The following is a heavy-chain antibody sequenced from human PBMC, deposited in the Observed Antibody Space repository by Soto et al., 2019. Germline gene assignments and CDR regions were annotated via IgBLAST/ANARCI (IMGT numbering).Heavy chain of an antibody. D-gene: IGHD2-15*01. CDR3: ARDKGYCSDTSCSDFDY. Sequence: QVQLVQSGAEVKKPGSSVKVSCKASGGTLCSYTFSWVRQAPGQGLEWMGRVIPNLGVTNYAKKFQGRFTIVADTSTSTAYMELNSLRDEDTDVYYCARDKGYCSDTSCSDFDYWGQGTLVTVSS. V-gene: IGHV1-69*08. J-gene: IGHJ4*02. CDR1: GGTLCSYT. CDR2: VIPNLGVT.